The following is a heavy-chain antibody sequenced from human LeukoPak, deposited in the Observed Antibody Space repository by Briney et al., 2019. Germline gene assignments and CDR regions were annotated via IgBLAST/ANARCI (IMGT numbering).Heavy chain of an antibody. V-gene: IGHV3-7*01. CDR1: GFSFSPYW. CDR3: VPGSH. J-gene: IGHJ4*02. CDR2: IKYDGSKK. Sequence: PGGSLRLSCTASGFSFSPYWMNWVRQAPGKGLEWVANIKYDGSKKFYLDSVKGRFTISRDNAKNSVYLQMNSLRVEDTAVYYCVPGSHWGQGTLVTVSS. D-gene: IGHD3-10*01.